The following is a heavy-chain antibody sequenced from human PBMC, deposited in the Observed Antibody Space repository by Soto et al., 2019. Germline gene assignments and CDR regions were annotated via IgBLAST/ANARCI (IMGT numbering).Heavy chain of an antibody. CDR3: ALVLRYFDWLLYSDPPGGMDV. CDR2: INPNSGGT. J-gene: IGHJ6*02. D-gene: IGHD3-9*01. V-gene: IGHV1-2*02. Sequence: ASVKVSCKASGYTFTGYYMHWVRQAPGQGLEWMGWINPNSGGTNYAQKFQGRVTMTRNTSISTAYMELSRLRSDDTAVYYCALVLRYFDWLLYSDPPGGMDVWGQGTTVTVSS. CDR1: GYTFTGYY.